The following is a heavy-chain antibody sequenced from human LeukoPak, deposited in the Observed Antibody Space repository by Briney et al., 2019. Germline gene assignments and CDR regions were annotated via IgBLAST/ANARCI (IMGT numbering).Heavy chain of an antibody. CDR2: IIPIFGTA. Sequence: SVKVSCKVSGYTLTKLSMHWVRQAPGKGLEWMGGIIPIFGTANYAQKFQGRVTITADESTSTAYMELSSLRSEDTAVYYCARDLWGSSGFDYWGQGTLVTVSS. CDR3: ARDLWGSSGFDY. D-gene: IGHD3-22*01. V-gene: IGHV1-69*13. CDR1: GYTLTKLS. J-gene: IGHJ4*02.